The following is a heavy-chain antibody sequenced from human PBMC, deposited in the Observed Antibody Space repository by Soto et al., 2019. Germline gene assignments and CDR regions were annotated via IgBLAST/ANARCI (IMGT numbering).Heavy chain of an antibody. CDR2: INDSGST. Sequence: SETLSLTCAVYGGSLSCYYWSWIRQPPGKGLDWIGEINDSGSTNYNPSLKSRVTISVDTSKNQFSLKLNSVTAADTAVYYRVRPSRGFASSWYDWFDPWGQGTRVTVSS. D-gene: IGHD6-13*01. CDR3: VRPSRGFASSWYDWFDP. J-gene: IGHJ5*02. CDR1: GGSLSCYY. V-gene: IGHV4-34*01.